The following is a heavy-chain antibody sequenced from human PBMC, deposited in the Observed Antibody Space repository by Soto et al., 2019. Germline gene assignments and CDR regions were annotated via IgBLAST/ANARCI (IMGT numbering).Heavy chain of an antibody. Sequence: SGGSLRLSCAASGFTFSDYYMSWIRQAPGKGLEWVSYISSSGSTIYYADSVKGRFTISRDNAKNSLYLQMNSLRAEDTAVYYCARDDIFGVVKDDYRAQRTLVTGSS. D-gene: IGHD3-3*02. J-gene: IGHJ4*02. CDR1: GFTFSDYY. V-gene: IGHV3-11*01. CDR3: ARDDIFGVVKDDY. CDR2: ISSSGSTI.